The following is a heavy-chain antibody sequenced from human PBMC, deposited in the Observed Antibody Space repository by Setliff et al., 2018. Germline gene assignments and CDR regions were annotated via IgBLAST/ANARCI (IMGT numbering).Heavy chain of an antibody. CDR3: ARGRNVAARLLDS. V-gene: IGHV4-39*02. J-gene: IGHJ4*02. CDR2: IHYSGST. CDR1: GGSINSGSYF. Sequence: SETLSLTCTVSGGSINSGSYFWAWIRQPPGKGLEWIGSIHYSGSTYYNRSLNSRVTMSVDTSRDQFSLKLISMTAADTAVYYCARGRNVAARLLDSWGQGTLVTVSS. D-gene: IGHD6-6*01.